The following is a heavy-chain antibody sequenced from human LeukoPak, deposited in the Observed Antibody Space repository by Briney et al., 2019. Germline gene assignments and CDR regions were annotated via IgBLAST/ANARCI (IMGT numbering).Heavy chain of an antibody. CDR2: INHSGST. CDR1: GGSFSGYY. Sequence: SETLSLTCAVYGGSFSGYYWSWIRQPPGKGLEWIGEINHSGSTNYNPSLKSRVTISVDTSKNQFSLKLTSVTAADTAVYYCARGNSRGPTVTTHYWGQGTLVTVSS. J-gene: IGHJ4*02. D-gene: IGHD4-17*01. CDR3: ARGNSRGPTVTTHY. V-gene: IGHV4-34*01.